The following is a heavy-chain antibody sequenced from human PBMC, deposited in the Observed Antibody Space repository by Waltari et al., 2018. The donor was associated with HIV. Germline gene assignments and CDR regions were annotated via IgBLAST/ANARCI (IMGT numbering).Heavy chain of an antibody. J-gene: IGHJ6*02. CDR1: GFSFSTHA. CDR3: ARLMGTSFGMVIYYSYGMDV. V-gene: IGHV3-23*01. D-gene: IGHD3-3*01. CDR2: MSGSGDSR. Sequence: EVRLLESGRGLIQPGRSMNLSCGASGFSFSTHAMSWVRQAPGKGVEWVSGMSGSGDSRYYADSVKGRFSISRDNSKNTLSLQMNSLRAEDTAVYYCARLMGTSFGMVIYYSYGMDVWGQGTTVTVSS.